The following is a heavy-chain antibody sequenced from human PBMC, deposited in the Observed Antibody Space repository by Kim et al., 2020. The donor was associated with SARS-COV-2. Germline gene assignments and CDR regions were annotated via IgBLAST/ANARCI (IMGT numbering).Heavy chain of an antibody. CDR3: ARDLLAVIPKGAFDI. V-gene: IGHV1-18*01. J-gene: IGHJ3*02. Sequence: QKLQGRVTMTTDTSTSTAYMELRSLRSDDTAVYYCARDLLAVIPKGAFDIWGQGTMVTVSS. D-gene: IGHD2-21*01.